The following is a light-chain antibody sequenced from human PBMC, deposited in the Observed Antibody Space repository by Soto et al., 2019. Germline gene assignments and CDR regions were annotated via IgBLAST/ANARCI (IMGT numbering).Light chain of an antibody. Sequence: EIVLTQSPGTLSLSPGERATLSSRASQSVSSSYLAWNQQKPGQARRLLIYGASSRATSVPDRFSGSGSGTDFTSAISILEREDFAVYYCQQYGSSPLLTFGPGTKVYIK. CDR1: QSVSSSY. J-gene: IGKJ3*01. V-gene: IGKV3-20*01. CDR3: QQYGSSPLLT. CDR2: GAS.